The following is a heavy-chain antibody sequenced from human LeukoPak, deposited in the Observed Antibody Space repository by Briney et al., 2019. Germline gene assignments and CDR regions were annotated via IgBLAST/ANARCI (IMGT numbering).Heavy chain of an antibody. D-gene: IGHD3-22*01. V-gene: IGHV4-61*02. CDR1: GGSISSGSYY. Sequence: SETLSLTCTVSGGSISSGSYYWSWIRQPAGKGLEWIGCIYTSGSFNYYPSLKSRVFISVGTSKNQFSLKLNSVTAADTAVYYCARVTSGGYLDSWGQGTLVTVSS. CDR2: IYTSGSF. J-gene: IGHJ4*02. CDR3: ARVTSGGYLDS.